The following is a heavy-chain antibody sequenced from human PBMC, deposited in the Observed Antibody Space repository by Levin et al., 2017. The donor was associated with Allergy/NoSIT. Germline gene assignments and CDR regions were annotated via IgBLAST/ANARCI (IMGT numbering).Heavy chain of an antibody. V-gene: IGHV3-30*18. CDR3: AKTATAGLRYYYGLDV. D-gene: IGHD2-21*02. J-gene: IGHJ6*02. CDR1: GFTFSRCA. CDR2: ISYDGSNK. Sequence: GGSLRLSCAASGFTFSRCAMHWVRQAPGKGLESVAVISYDGSNKYYEDAVKGRFSISRDNSKNTMYLEMDILRVEDTAIYYCAKTATAGLRYYYGLDVWGQGTTVTVSS.